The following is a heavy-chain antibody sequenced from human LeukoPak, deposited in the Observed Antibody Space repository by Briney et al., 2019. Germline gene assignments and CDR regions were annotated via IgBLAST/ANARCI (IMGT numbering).Heavy chain of an antibody. D-gene: IGHD3-10*01. CDR3: ARADSLGNYYDV. CDR2: FGPEDGET. Sequence: ASVKVSCKVSGHTVADLSMHWVRQAPGKGLEWMGGFGPEDGETVYARKFQGRVVMTEDTSTDTAYMELSSLRSEDTAVYFCARADSLGNYYDVWGQGTLVTVSS. J-gene: IGHJ4*02. CDR1: GHTVADLS. V-gene: IGHV1-24*01.